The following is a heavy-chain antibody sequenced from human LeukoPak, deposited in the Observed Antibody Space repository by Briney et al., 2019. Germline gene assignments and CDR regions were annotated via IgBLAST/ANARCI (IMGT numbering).Heavy chain of an antibody. CDR3: ARARDYYDSSGYYRTGESYYYYYMDV. D-gene: IGHD3-22*01. CDR1: GGFVTSHY. CDR2: IYYSGST. J-gene: IGHJ6*03. V-gene: IGHV4-59*02. Sequence: SETLSLTCTVSGGFVTSHYWSWIRQPPGKGLEWIGYIYYSGSTNYNPSLKSRVTISVDTSKNQFSLKLSSVTAADTAVYYCARARDYYDSSGYYRTGESYYYYYMDVWGKGTTVTVSS.